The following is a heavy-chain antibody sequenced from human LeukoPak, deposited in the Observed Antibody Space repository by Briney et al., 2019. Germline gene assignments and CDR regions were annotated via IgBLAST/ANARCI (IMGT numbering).Heavy chain of an antibody. CDR1: GGSFSGYY. Sequence: PSETLSLTCAVYGGSFSGYYWSWIRQPPGKGLEWIGEINHSGSTNYNPSLKSRVTISVDTFKNQFSLKLSSVTAADTAVYYCARDGDYVRVVPRGFDPWGQGTLVTVSS. V-gene: IGHV4-34*01. CDR3: ARDGDYVRVVPRGFDP. CDR2: INHSGST. J-gene: IGHJ5*02. D-gene: IGHD4-17*01.